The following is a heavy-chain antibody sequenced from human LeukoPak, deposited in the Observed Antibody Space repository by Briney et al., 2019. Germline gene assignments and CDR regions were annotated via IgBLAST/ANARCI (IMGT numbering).Heavy chain of an antibody. V-gene: IGHV3-21*01. CDR1: GFTFSSYS. D-gene: IGHD3-22*01. Sequence: GGSLRLSCAASGFTFSSYSMNWVRQAPGKGLEWVSSISSSSSYIYYADSVKGRFTISRDNAQNSLYLQMNSLRAEDTAVYYCARMGPLYYYDSSGYYPRDYWGQGTLVTVSS. CDR2: ISSSSSYI. J-gene: IGHJ4*02. CDR3: ARMGPLYYYDSSGYYPRDY.